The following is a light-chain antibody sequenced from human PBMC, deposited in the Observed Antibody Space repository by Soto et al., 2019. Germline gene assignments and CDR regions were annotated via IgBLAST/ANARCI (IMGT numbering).Light chain of an antibody. Sequence: DLQMTQSPSTLFASVGDRVTITCRASQSINRWLAWYQQKPGKAPKFLIYMASSLESGVPSRFSGSGSGTEFTLTISSLQPDDVATYFCQQYDSYTWTFGQGTKVEI. CDR1: QSINRW. V-gene: IGKV1-5*03. CDR3: QQYDSYTWT. J-gene: IGKJ1*01. CDR2: MAS.